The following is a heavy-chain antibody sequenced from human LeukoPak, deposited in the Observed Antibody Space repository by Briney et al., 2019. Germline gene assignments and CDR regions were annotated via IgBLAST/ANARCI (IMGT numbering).Heavy chain of an antibody. V-gene: IGHV4-59*01. CDR1: GGSISTYY. Sequence: PSETXSLTCTVSGGSISTYYWSWIRQPPGKGLDWIGYIYYSGSTNYNPSLKSRVTMSVDTSKNQFSLKLLSVTAADTAVYYCARSELLWFGRVNSGFDYWGQGTLVTVSS. J-gene: IGHJ4*02. D-gene: IGHD3-10*01. CDR2: IYYSGST. CDR3: ARSELLWFGRVNSGFDY.